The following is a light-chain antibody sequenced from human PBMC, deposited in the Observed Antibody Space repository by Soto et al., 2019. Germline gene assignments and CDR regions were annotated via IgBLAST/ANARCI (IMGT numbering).Light chain of an antibody. J-gene: IGLJ1*01. CDR1: SSDIGGYIF. Sequence: QSALTQPASVSGSPGQSITVSCTGTSSDIGGYIFVSWYQQHPGKAPKLMIYDINNRPSGVSKRFSGSKSGNTASLTIYGLQAEDEADYYRVSYTARSSYVFGTGTKLTVL. CDR2: DIN. CDR3: VSYTARSSYV. V-gene: IGLV2-14*01.